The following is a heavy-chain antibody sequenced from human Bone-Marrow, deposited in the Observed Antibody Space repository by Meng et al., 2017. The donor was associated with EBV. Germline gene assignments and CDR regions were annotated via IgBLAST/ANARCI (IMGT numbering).Heavy chain of an antibody. CDR3: TTDRVPADLAGK. CDR1: GFTFSHAW. CDR2: IKSKTDGGTT. V-gene: IGHV3-15*01. J-gene: IGHJ4*02. Sequence: EVQLVESGGGLVKHGGSFRLSCAASGFTFSHAWMSWVRQAPEKGLEWVGRIKSKTDGGTTDYAAPVKGRFTISRDDSINTLYLQMSSLKTEDTAVYYCTTDRVPADLAGKWGQGTLCTVSS. D-gene: IGHD2-2*01.